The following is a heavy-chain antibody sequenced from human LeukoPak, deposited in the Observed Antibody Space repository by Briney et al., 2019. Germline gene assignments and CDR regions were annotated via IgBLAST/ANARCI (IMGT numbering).Heavy chain of an antibody. CDR1: GYSFTSYR. D-gene: IGHD2-2*01. CDR3: ARLIGVVPAAKHGWFDP. Sequence: GESLKISCKGSGYSFTSYRIGWVRQMPGKGLEWMGIIYPGDSDTRYSPSFQGQVTISADKSISTAYLQWSSLKASDTAMYYCARLIGVVPAAKHGWFDPWGQGTLVTVSS. V-gene: IGHV5-51*01. CDR2: IYPGDSDT. J-gene: IGHJ5*02.